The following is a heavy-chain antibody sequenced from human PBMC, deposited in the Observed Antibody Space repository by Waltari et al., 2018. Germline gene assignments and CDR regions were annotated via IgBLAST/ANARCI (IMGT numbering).Heavy chain of an antibody. V-gene: IGHV3-7*01. Sequence: EVQLVESGGDLVQPGGSLRLSCVASGFSLSTYWMSWVRQAPGKGLEWVGIINHHGSEIYYMDYVKGRFTISRDNAKNSLYLQMNSLRADDTAVYYCARDVRPIDIWGRGTMVTVSS. D-gene: IGHD3-10*02. CDR3: ARDVRPIDI. J-gene: IGHJ3*02. CDR2: INHHGSEI. CDR1: GFSLSTYW.